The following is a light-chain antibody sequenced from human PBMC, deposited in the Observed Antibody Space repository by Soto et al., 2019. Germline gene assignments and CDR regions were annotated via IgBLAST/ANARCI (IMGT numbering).Light chain of an antibody. Sequence: DIQVTQSPSSLSASVGDRVTITCRASQSISSYLNWYQQKPGKAPKLLIYAASSLQSGVPSRFSGSGSGTDFTLTISSLQPEDFATYYCQQSYSTPRTFGQRTMVDI. CDR1: QSISSY. CDR3: QQSYSTPRT. V-gene: IGKV1-39*01. CDR2: AAS. J-gene: IGKJ1*01.